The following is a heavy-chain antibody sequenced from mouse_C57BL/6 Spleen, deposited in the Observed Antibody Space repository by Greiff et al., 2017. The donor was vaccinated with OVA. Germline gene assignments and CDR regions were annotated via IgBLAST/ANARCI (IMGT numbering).Heavy chain of an antibody. Sequence: QVQLQQPGAELVKPGASVKMSCKASGYTFTSYWITWVKQRPGQGLEWIGDIYPGSGSTNYNEKFKSKATLTVDTSSSTAYMQLSSLTSEDSAVYYCARGPLRYGSSDAFDDWGKGTTLTVSS. D-gene: IGHD1-1*01. CDR3: ARGPLRYGSSDAFDD. CDR1: GYTFTSYW. CDR2: IYPGSGST. J-gene: IGHJ2*01. V-gene: IGHV1-55*01.